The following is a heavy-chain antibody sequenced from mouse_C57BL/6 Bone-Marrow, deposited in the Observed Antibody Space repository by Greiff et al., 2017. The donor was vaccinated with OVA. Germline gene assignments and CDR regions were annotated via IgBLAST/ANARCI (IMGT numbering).Heavy chain of an antibody. CDR1: GFTFSDCY. V-gene: IGHV5-12*01. CDR2: ISNGGGST. Sequence: EVMLVESGGGLVQPGGSLKLSCAASGFTFSDCYMYWVRQTPEKRLEWVAYISNGGGSTYYPDTVKGRFTISRDNAKNTLYLQMSRLKSEDTAMYYCARDWEDWYFDVWGTGTTVTVSS. J-gene: IGHJ1*03. CDR3: ARDWEDWYFDV. D-gene: IGHD4-1*01.